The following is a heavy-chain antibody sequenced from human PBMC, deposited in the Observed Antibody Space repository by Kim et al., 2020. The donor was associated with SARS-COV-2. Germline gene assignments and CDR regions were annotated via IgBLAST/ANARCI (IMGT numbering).Heavy chain of an antibody. CDR1: GGSFSGYY. J-gene: IGHJ4*02. CDR3: ARGRSGWVVAATPHFDY. V-gene: IGHV4-34*01. CDR2: INHSGST. Sequence: SETLSLTCAVYGGSFSGYYWSWIRQPPGKGLEWIGEINHSGSTNYNPSLKSRVTISVDTSKNQFSLKLSSVTAADTAVYYCARGRSGWVVAATPHFDYWGQGTLVTVSS. D-gene: IGHD2-15*01.